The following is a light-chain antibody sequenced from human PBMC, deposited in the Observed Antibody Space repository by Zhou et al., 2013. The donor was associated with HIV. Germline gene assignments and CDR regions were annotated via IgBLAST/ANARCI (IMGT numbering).Light chain of an antibody. V-gene: IGKV3-20*01. J-gene: IGKJ5*01. Sequence: EIVLTQSPGTLSLSPGERATLSCRASQSVSSNHLAWYQQKPGQAPRSLIFGASSRATGIPDRFSGSGSGTDFTLTISRLEPEDFAVYYCQQYVSSPITFGQGTRLEIK. CDR2: GAS. CDR3: QQYVSSPIT. CDR1: QSVSSNH.